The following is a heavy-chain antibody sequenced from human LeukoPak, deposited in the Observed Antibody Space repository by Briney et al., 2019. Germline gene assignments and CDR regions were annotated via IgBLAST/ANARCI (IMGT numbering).Heavy chain of an antibody. CDR3: PKYSRHLPFDY. CDR2: IRSDGSNK. D-gene: IGHD2-15*01. J-gene: IGHJ4*02. V-gene: IGHV3-30*02. Sequence: GGSLRLSCEASGFLFSGSGMHWVRQAPGKGLEWVAFIRSDGSNKYYADSVKGRFFISRDNSKNTLYRQMNRLRVEDTAVYYCPKYSRHLPFDYWGQGTLVTVSS. CDR1: GFLFSGSG.